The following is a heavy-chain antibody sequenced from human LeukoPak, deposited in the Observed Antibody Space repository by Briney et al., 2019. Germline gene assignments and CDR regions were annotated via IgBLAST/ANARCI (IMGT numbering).Heavy chain of an antibody. CDR2: INHSGST. Sequence: SGTLSLTCAVYGGSFSGYYWSWIRQPPGKGLEWIGEINHSGSTNYNPSLKSRVTISVDTSKNQFSLKLSSVTAADTAVYYCARGCLLRFLEWLQTTSYCWFDPWGQGTLVTVSS. CDR3: ARGCLLRFLEWLQTTSYCWFDP. V-gene: IGHV4-34*01. D-gene: IGHD3-3*01. CDR1: GGSFSGYY. J-gene: IGHJ5*02.